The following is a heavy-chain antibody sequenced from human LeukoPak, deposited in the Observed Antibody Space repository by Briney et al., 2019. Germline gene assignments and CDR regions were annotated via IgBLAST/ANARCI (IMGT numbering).Heavy chain of an antibody. CDR3: ARASRIVGASRAIDY. CDR1: GYTFTGYY. Sequence: ASVKVSCKASGYTFTGYYMHWVRQAPGQGLEWMGWINLNSGGTNYAQKFQGRVTMTRDTSISTAYMELSRLRSDETAVYYCARASRIVGASRAIDYWGQGTLVTVSS. D-gene: IGHD1-26*01. J-gene: IGHJ4*02. V-gene: IGHV1-2*02. CDR2: INLNSGGT.